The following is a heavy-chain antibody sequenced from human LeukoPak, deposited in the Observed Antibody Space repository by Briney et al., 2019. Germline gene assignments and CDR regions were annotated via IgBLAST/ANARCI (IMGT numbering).Heavy chain of an antibody. V-gene: IGHV3-66*01. CDR1: GFTVSSNY. D-gene: IGHD6-19*01. J-gene: IGHJ4*02. CDR2: IYSGGST. CDR3: ARDFSSGWFDY. Sequence: GGSLRLSCAASGFTVSSNYMSWVRQAPGKGLEWVSVIYSGGSTYYADSVKGRFTISRDNSKNTLYLQMNSLRAEDTAVYCCARDFSSGWFDYWGQGTLVTVSS.